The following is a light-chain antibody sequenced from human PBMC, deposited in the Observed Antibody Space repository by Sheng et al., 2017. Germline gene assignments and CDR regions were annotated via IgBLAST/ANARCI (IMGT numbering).Light chain of an antibody. CDR3: QQYDKWPPRYT. V-gene: IGKV3-15*01. CDR2: GAS. Sequence: EIVMTQSPATLSVSLRERATLSCRASQSVNRNLAWYQQTPGQAPRLLIYGASTRVTGLPARFSGSGSGTEFTLIISSLQPEDIAIYYCQQYDKWPPRYTFGQGTKLEV. J-gene: IGKJ2*01. CDR1: QSVNRN.